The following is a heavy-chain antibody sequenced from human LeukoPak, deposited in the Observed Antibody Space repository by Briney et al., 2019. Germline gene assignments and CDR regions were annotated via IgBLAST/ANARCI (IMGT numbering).Heavy chain of an antibody. D-gene: IGHD5-12*01. CDR2: IYSSGSN. Sequence: SETLSLTCTVSGGSISGYFWSWIRQPAGKGLEWIGRIYSSGSNNYNPSLKSRVTMSLDTSKNHLSLNLSSVTAADTAVYYCAIEPTSGREPTSGRPLDYWGEGTLVTVSS. V-gene: IGHV4-4*07. J-gene: IGHJ4*02. CDR3: AIEPTSGREPTSGRPLDY. CDR1: GGSISGYF.